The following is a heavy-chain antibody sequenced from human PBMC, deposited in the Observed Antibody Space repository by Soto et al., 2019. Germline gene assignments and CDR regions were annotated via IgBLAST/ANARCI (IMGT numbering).Heavy chain of an antibody. D-gene: IGHD6-13*01. CDR2: INHSGST. J-gene: IGHJ4*02. V-gene: IGHV4-34*01. CDR3: ARGSSVAAAALHYFDY. Sequence: XATLSLTCAVYGGSFSGYYWSWIRQPPGKGLEWIGEINHSGSTNYNPSLKSRVTISVDTSKNQFSLKLSSVTAADTAVYHCARGSSVAAAALHYFDYWGQGTLVTVSS. CDR1: GGSFSGYY.